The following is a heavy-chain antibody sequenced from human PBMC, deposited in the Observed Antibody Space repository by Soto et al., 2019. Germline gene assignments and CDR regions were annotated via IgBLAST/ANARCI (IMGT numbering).Heavy chain of an antibody. J-gene: IGHJ5*02. CDR1: GYSISSGYY. Sequence: PSETLSLTCAVSGYSISSGYYWGWIRQPPGKGLEWMGYIYHSGSTHYNPSLNSRLTISIDTSTNRFSLNLTSVTAADTAVYFCARLRWETENNWFDPWGQGALVTVSS. V-gene: IGHV4-38-2*01. CDR3: ARLRWETENNWFDP. CDR2: IYHSGST. D-gene: IGHD4-17*01.